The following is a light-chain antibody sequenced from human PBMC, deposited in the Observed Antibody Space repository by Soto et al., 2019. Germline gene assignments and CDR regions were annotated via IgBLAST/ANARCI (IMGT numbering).Light chain of an antibody. CDR2: GNS. J-gene: IGLJ1*01. Sequence: QSVLTQPPSVSGAPGQRVTISFTGSSSNIGAGYDVHWYQQLPGTAPKLLIYGNSNRPSGVPDRFSGSKSGTSASLAITGLQAEDASDYYCQSYDSSLSGYVFGTGTKLTVL. CDR3: QSYDSSLSGYV. CDR1: SSNIGAGYD. V-gene: IGLV1-40*01.